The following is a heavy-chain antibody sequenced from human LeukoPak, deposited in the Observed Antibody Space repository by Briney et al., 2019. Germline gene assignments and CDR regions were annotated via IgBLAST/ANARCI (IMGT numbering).Heavy chain of an antibody. CDR1: GFTFSSYG. CDR3: ARALGGPYYGSGSYYGVDY. V-gene: IGHV3-33*01. J-gene: IGHJ4*02. D-gene: IGHD3-10*01. Sequence: GRSLRLSCAASGFTFSSYGMHWVRQAPGMGLEWVAVIWYDGSNKYYADSVKGRFTISRDNSKNTLYLQMNSLRAEDTAVYYCARALGGPYYGSGSYYGVDYWGQGTLVTVSS. CDR2: IWYDGSNK.